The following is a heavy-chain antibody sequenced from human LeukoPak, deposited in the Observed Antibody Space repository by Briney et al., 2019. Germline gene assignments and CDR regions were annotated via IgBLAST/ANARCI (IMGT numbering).Heavy chain of an antibody. J-gene: IGHJ4*02. Sequence: ASVKVSCKASGYTFTGYYMHWVRQAPGQGLEWMGWINPNSGGTNYAQKFQGRVTMTRDTSISTAYMEPSRLRSDDTAVYYCARAGYGDYVNLDYWGQGTLVTVSS. CDR3: ARAGYGDYVNLDY. CDR1: GYTFTGYY. CDR2: INPNSGGT. D-gene: IGHD4-17*01. V-gene: IGHV1-2*02.